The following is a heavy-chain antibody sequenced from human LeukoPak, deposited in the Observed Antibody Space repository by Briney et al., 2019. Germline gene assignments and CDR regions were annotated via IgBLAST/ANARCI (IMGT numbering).Heavy chain of an antibody. J-gene: IGHJ3*02. D-gene: IGHD2-21*01. V-gene: IGHV4-39*01. CDR1: GGSISSSSYY. Sequence: SETLSLTCTVSGGSISSSSYYWGWIRQPPGKGLEWIGSIYYSGSTYYNPSLKSRVTISVDTSKNQFSLKLSSVTAADTAVYYCARVVIATRGPLDIWGQGTMVTVSS. CDR2: IYYSGST. CDR3: ARVVIATRGPLDI.